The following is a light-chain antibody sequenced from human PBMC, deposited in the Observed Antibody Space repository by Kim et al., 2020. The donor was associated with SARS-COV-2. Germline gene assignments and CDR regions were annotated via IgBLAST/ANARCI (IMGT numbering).Light chain of an antibody. J-gene: IGKJ2*01. CDR1: QGISSY. V-gene: IGKV1-39*01. CDR2: AAS. Sequence: DIQLTQSPSSLSASVGDRVTITCRASQGISSYLDWYQQQPGKAPKLLIYAASTLQGGVPSRFSGSGSGTEFTLTISSLQPEDFATYYCQQLYSNPSTFGQGTKLEI. CDR3: QQLYSNPST.